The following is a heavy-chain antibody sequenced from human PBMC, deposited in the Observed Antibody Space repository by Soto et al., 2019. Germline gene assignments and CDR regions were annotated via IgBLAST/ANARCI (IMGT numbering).Heavy chain of an antibody. Sequence: KSSETLSLTCTVTGGSISSYYWSWIRQPPGKGLEWIGYIYYSGSTKNNPSLKSRVTMSQDMSKNQFSLKLSSVTAADTAVYYCARVSIAAPTYYFDYWGQGTLVTVSS. V-gene: IGHV4-59*01. CDR3: ARVSIAAPTYYFDY. J-gene: IGHJ4*02. D-gene: IGHD6-6*01. CDR1: GGSISSYY. CDR2: IYYSGST.